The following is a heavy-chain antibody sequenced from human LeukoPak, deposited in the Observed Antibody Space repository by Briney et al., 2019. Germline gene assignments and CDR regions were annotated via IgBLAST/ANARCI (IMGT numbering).Heavy chain of an antibody. CDR1: GASISSSIYY. CDR3: ARGRYSRVY. V-gene: IGHV4-39*01. J-gene: IGHJ4*02. CDR2: IYYTGST. D-gene: IGHD4-11*01. Sequence: SETLSLTCTVSGASISSSIYYWGWIRQPPGKGLEWIGNIYYTGSTFYNPSLKSRVTISVDTSKNQFSLKLSSVTAADTAVYYCARGRYSRVYWGQGTLVTVSS.